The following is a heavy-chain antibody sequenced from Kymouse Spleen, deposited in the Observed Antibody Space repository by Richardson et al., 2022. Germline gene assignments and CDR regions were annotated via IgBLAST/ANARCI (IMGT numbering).Heavy chain of an antibody. J-gene: IGHJ5*02. D-gene: IGHD4-11,IGHD4-11*01. V-gene: IGHV4-39*01. CDR1: GGSISSSSYY. CDR2: IYYSGST. CDR3: ARHETVTTYNWFDP. Sequence: QLQLQESGPGLVKPSETLSLTCTVSGGSISSSSYYWGWIRQPPGKGLEWIGSIYYSGSTYYNPSLKSRVTISVDTSKNQFSLKLSSVTAADTAVYYCARHETVTTYNWFDPWGQGTLVTVSS.